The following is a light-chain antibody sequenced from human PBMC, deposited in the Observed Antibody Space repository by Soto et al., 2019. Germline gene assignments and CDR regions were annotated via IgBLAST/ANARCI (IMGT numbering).Light chain of an antibody. CDR3: QHSDTSWT. V-gene: IGKV3-20*01. CDR1: QSVTSTY. Sequence: EVVLTQSPGTLSLSPGERATLSCRASQSVTSTYFAWYQQRPGQAPRLLIYGASSRATGIPDRFSGSGSGTDFTLTISRLEPEDFAVYYCQHSDTSWTFGRGTKVEIK. J-gene: IGKJ1*01. CDR2: GAS.